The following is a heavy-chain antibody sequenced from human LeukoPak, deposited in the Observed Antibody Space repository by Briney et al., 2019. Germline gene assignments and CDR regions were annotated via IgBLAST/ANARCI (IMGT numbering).Heavy chain of an antibody. V-gene: IGHV1-2*02. D-gene: IGHD6-13*01. Sequence: ASVKVSCKASGYTFTGYYMHWVRQAPGQGLERMGWINPNSGGTNYAQKFQGRVTMTRDTSISTAYMELSRLRSDDTAVYYCARDRRAAAGTPYFDYWGQGTLVTVSS. J-gene: IGHJ4*02. CDR2: INPNSGGT. CDR1: GYTFTGYY. CDR3: ARDRRAAAGTPYFDY.